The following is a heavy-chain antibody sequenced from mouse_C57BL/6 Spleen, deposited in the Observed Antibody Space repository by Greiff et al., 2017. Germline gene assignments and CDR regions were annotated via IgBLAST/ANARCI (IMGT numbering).Heavy chain of an antibody. D-gene: IGHD2-4*01. V-gene: IGHV1-18*01. CDR2: INPNNGGT. Sequence: VQLQQSGPELVKPGASVKIPCKASGYTFTDYNMDWVKQSHGKSLEWIGDINPNNGGTIYNQKFKGKATLTVDKSSSTAYMELRSLTSEDTAVYYCARSYDYESLGPRYYAMDYWGQGTSVTVSS. CDR1: GYTFTDYN. J-gene: IGHJ4*01. CDR3: ARSYDYESLGPRYYAMDY.